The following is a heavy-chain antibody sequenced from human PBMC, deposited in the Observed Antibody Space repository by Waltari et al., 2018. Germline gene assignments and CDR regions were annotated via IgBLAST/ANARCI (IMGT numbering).Heavy chain of an antibody. CDR1: GGSISSYY. CDR2: IYYSGST. J-gene: IGHJ4*02. V-gene: IGHV4-59*01. D-gene: IGHD1-26*01. CDR3: ARGYVGAIIPLDY. Sequence: QVQLQESGPGLVKPSETLSLTCTVPGGSISSYYWSWIRQPPGKGLGWIGYIYYSGSTNYNPSLKSRVTISVDTSKNQFSLKLSSVTAADTAVYYCARGYVGAIIPLDYWGQGTLVTVSS.